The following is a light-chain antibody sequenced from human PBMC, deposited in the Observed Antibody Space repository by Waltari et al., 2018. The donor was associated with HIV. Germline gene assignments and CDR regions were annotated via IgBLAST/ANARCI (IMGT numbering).Light chain of an antibody. CDR1: QSVLASSANQHY. CDR2: LAS. Sequence: DIVITQSPDSLAVSLGERATINCTSSQSVLASSANQHYLAWYQQRPGQPPTLLIYLASARESGVPDRFSGSGSGTDFALTISSLQAEDVAVYYCQQYFLTPFTFGGGTKVEIK. J-gene: IGKJ4*01. CDR3: QQYFLTPFT. V-gene: IGKV4-1*01.